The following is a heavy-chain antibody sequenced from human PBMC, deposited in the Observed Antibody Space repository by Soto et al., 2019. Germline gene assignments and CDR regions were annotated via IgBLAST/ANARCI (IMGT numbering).Heavy chain of an antibody. CDR1: GFTFNNYW. CDR2: IKEDGSEK. Sequence: EVQLVESGGGLVQPGGSLRLSCAASGFTFNNYWMSWVRQAPGKGLEWVANIKEDGSEKSYVDSVKGRFTISRDNAKNSLYLQMNSLRAEDTAVYYCASSYAMDVWGQGTTVTFSS. CDR3: ASSYAMDV. V-gene: IGHV3-7*01. J-gene: IGHJ6*02.